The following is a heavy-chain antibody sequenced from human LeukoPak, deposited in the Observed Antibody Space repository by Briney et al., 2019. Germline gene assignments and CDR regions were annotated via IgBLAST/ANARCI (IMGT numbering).Heavy chain of an antibody. Sequence: GGSLRLSCAASGFTFSSYGMHWVRQAPGKGLEWVAFIRYDASNKSYTDSVKGRFTISRDNSKNTLYLQMNSLRPEDTAVYYAYTAAAGSPGGFDPWGQGTLVTVSS. CDR1: GFTFSSYG. V-gene: IGHV3-30*02. CDR3: YTAAAGSPGGFDP. J-gene: IGHJ5*02. CDR2: IRYDASNK. D-gene: IGHD6-13*01.